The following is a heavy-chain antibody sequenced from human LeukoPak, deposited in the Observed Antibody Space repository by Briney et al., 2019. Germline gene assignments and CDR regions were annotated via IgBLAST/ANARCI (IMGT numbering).Heavy chain of an antibody. Sequence: GGSLRLSCAASGFTFSSYSMNWVRQAPGKGLEWVSSISSSSSYIYYADSVKGRFTISRDNAKNSLYLQMNSLRAEDTAVYYCARADWDTAMTDYWGQGTLVTVSS. CDR1: GFTFSSYS. J-gene: IGHJ4*02. D-gene: IGHD5-18*01. CDR3: ARADWDTAMTDY. V-gene: IGHV3-21*01. CDR2: ISSSSSYI.